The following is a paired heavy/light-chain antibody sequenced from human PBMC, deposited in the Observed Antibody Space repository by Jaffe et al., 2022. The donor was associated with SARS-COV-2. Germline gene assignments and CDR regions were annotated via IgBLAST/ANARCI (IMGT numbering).Light chain of an antibody. CDR2: WAS. CDR3: QQHYSTPFT. J-gene: IGKJ3*01. V-gene: IGKV4-1*01. Sequence: DIVMTQSPDSLAVSLGERATINCKSSQSVLYSSNKKNYLAWYQQKPGQPPKLLIYWASARESGVPDRFSGSGSGTDFTLTISSLQAEDVAVYYCQQHYSTPFTFGPGTKVDIK. CDR1: QSVLYSSNKKNY.
Heavy chain of an antibody. CDR3: ASGMYGEYTAARF. Sequence: QVQLVESGGGLVKPGGSLRLSCGFTFSDAYMSWIRQPPGKGLECIAYIGSDGSTIDYAASVKGRFTISRDNSKNSLYLQMNSLRAEDTAVYYCASGMYGEYTAARFWGQGTLVTVSS. D-gene: IGHD4-17*01. CDR1: FTFSDAY. V-gene: IGHV3-11*01. CDR2: IGSDGSTI. J-gene: IGHJ4*02.